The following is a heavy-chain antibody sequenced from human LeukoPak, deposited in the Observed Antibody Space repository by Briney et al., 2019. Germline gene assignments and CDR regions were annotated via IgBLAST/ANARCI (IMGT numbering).Heavy chain of an antibody. CDR1: GFTFSNAW. CDR3: TTDRVAAAGMTENWFDP. V-gene: IGHV3-15*01. J-gene: IGHJ5*02. Sequence: GGSLGLSCAASGFTFSNAWMSWVRQAPGKGLEWVGRIKSKTDGGSTDYAAPVKGRFTISRDDSKNTLYLQTNSLKTEDTAVYYCTTDRVAAAGMTENWFDPCGHRDLFSASS. CDR2: IKSKTDGGST. D-gene: IGHD6-13*01.